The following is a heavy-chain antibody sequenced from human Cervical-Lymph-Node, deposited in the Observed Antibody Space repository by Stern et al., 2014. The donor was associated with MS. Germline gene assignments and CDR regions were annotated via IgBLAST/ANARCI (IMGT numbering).Heavy chain of an antibody. V-gene: IGHV3-21*01. J-gene: IGHJ4*02. CDR2: ISSSSSYI. Sequence: EVQLEESGGGLVKPGGSLRLSCAASGFTFSSYSMNWVRQAPGKGLEWVSSISSSSSYIYYADSVKGRFTISRDNAKNSLYLQMNSLRAEDTAVYYCARETYYYDSSGLDYWGQGTLVTVSS. D-gene: IGHD3-22*01. CDR1: GFTFSSYS. CDR3: ARETYYYDSSGLDY.